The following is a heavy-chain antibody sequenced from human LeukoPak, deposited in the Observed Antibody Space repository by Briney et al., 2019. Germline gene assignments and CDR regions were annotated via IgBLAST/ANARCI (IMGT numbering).Heavy chain of an antibody. J-gene: IGHJ4*02. V-gene: IGHV4-34*01. Sequence: SETLSLTCYGGPFRGFFWSWIRQAPGKGLEWIGEISHSGSSNYNPSLKSRVTISVDTPKNQFSLKLSTVTAADTAVYYCAGLRYFDSGSVGFDYWGQGTLVTVSS. CDR1: GGPFRGFF. CDR3: AGLRYFDSGSVGFDY. CDR2: ISHSGSS. D-gene: IGHD3-9*01.